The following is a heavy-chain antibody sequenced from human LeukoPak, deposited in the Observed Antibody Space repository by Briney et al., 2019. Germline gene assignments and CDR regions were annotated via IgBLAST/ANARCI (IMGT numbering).Heavy chain of an antibody. V-gene: IGHV3-74*01. D-gene: IGHD6-19*01. CDR3: ARDCSGWYNSYYYYGMDV. J-gene: IGHJ6*02. CDR1: GFTFSSYW. Sequence: PGGSLRLSCAASGFTFSSYWMHWVRQAPGKGLVWVSRINSDGSSTSYAGSVKGRFTISRDNAKNTLYLQMNSLRAEDTAVYYCARDCSGWYNSYYYYGMDVWGQGTTVTVSS. CDR2: INSDGSST.